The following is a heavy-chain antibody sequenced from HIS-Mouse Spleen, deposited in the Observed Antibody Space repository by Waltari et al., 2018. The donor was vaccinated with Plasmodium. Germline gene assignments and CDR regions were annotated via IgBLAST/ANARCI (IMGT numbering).Heavy chain of an antibody. CDR2: LCFDGINK. J-gene: IGHJ3*02. CDR3: AKVAQGTRDAFDI. CDR1: GFTFSSYG. D-gene: IGHD2-8*01. Sequence: QVQLVESGGGVVQPGRSLRLSCAASGFTFSSYGMHWVRQAPGKGLLSLPFLCFDGINKYYADSLKGRFTISRDNSKNTLYLQMNSLRAEDTAVYYCAKVAQGTRDAFDIWGQGTMVTVSS. V-gene: IGHV3-33*06.